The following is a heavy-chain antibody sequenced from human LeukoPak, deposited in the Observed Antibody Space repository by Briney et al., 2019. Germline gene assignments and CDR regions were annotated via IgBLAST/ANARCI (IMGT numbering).Heavy chain of an antibody. CDR2: FSYTGST. V-gene: IGHV4-59*08. Sequence: SETLSLTCTVSGGSISSYYWTWIRQPPGKGLEWIGFFSYTGSTNYNPSLKSRVTISGDTSKKQFSLNLSSVTAADTAVYYCARHSLNRITAAGTGQNNWFDPWGQGTLVTVSS. CDR3: ARHSLNRITAAGTGQNNWFDP. J-gene: IGHJ5*02. D-gene: IGHD6-13*01. CDR1: GGSISSYY.